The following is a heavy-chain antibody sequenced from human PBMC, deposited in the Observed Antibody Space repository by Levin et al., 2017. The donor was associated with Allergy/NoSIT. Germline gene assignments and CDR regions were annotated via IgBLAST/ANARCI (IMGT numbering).Heavy chain of an antibody. D-gene: IGHD1-1*01. Sequence: RAGGSLRLSCAASGFNFGGFGMSWVRQAPGKGLEWVSGVTWDSGSIGYADSVKGRFTISRDNAKNSLYLQMNSLRAEDTAFYHCAKRRGNNWSCDSWGQGTLVTVSS. CDR2: VTWDSGSI. CDR3: AKRRGNNWSCDS. J-gene: IGHJ4*02. V-gene: IGHV3-20*01. CDR1: GFNFGGFG.